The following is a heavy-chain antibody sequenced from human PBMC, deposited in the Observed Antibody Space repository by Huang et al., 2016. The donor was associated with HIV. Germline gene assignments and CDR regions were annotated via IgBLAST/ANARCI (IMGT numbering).Heavy chain of an antibody. CDR2: RNDGSGKI. J-gene: IGHJ6*03. V-gene: IGHV1-3*01. CDR3: ARDLRLYYMDV. CDR1: GYTFTNYV. Sequence: QVQLVQSGAEVRKPGASVKVSCKASGYTFTNYVIHWVRQAPGQKLEWMGGRNDGSGKIKYSKKFQGRVTLTRDTTASTAYRELSSLVSEDTAVYYCARDLRLYYMDVWGKGTTITVSS.